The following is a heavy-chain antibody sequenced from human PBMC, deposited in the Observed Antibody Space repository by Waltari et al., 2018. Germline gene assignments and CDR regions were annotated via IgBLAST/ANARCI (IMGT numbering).Heavy chain of an antibody. CDR2: IYYRGST. Sequence: QLQLQESGPGLVKPSETLSLTCTVSGGSISSSSYYWGWIRQPPGKGLEWIGRIYYRGSTYYNPSPKSRVTISVDTSKNQFSLKLSSVTAADTAVYYCAGQTTGTTSGYYYYYGMDVWGQGTTVTVSS. CDR3: AGQTTGTTSGYYYYYGMDV. CDR1: GGSISSSSYY. J-gene: IGHJ6*02. D-gene: IGHD4-17*01. V-gene: IGHV4-39*01.